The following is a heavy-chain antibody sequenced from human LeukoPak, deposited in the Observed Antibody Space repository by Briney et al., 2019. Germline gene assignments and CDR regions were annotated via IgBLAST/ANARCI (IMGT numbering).Heavy chain of an antibody. Sequence: PSETLSLTCTVSGGSISSSSYYWGWIRQPPGKGLEWIGSIYYSGSTYYNPSLKSRVTISVDTSKNQFSLKLSSVTAADTAVYYCARLHPTKYYYYYGMDVWGQGTTVTVSS. V-gene: IGHV4-39*01. D-gene: IGHD1-26*01. CDR3: ARLHPTKYYYYYGMDV. CDR2: IYYSGST. J-gene: IGHJ6*02. CDR1: GGSISSSSYY.